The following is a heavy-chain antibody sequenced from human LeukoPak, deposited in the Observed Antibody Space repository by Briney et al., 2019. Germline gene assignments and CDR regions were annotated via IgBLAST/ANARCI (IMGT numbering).Heavy chain of an antibody. CDR2: IKPDSGDT. CDR1: GYTFSGYY. V-gene: IGHV1-2*02. J-gene: IGHJ5*02. CDR3: VRDRPHNWFDP. Sequence: ASVKVSCKASGYTFSGYYIHWVRQAPGQGLEWMGLIKPDSGDTNYAQNFRGRVTMTRDTSITTAYMEPNRLTSDDTAVYYCVRDRPHNWFDPWGQGTLVTVSS.